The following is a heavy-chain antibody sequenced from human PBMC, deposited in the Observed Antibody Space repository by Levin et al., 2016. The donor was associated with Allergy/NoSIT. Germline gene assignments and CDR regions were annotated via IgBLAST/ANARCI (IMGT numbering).Heavy chain of an antibody. D-gene: IGHD2-2*01. J-gene: IGHJ6*02. V-gene: IGHV3-53*04. CDR1: GFTVSRNY. CDR3: ARETCSSSTCGDYGMDV. CDR2: IYSGGST. Sequence: GGSLRLSCAGSGFTVSRNYMNWVRQAPEKGLEWVSVIYSGGSTYYADSVKGRFTVSRHKSKTTLYLQMNSLRPEDTAVYYCARETCSSSTCGDYGMDVWGQGTTVTVSS.